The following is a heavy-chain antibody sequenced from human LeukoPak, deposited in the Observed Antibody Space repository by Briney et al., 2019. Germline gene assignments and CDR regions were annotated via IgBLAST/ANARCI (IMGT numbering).Heavy chain of an antibody. CDR3: ARDYGDIPPDWYYDL. CDR2: IYYTGST. D-gene: IGHD4-17*01. CDR1: GGSISSYY. J-gene: IGHJ2*01. Sequence: PSETLSLTCTVSGGSISSYYWSWIRQPPGKGLEWIGYIYYTGSTTYNPSLKSRVTISVDTSKNQFSLKLRSVTAADTAVYYCARDYGDIPPDWYYDLWGRGTLVTVSS. V-gene: IGHV4-59*01.